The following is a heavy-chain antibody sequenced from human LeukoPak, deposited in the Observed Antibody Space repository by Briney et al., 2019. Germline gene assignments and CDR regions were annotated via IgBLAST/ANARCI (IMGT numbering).Heavy chain of an antibody. Sequence: SGGSLRLSCAASGFTFSDYGIHWVRQAPGKGLEWVAVLSPHGNYEYYADSVQGRFTVSRDDSKNTVYLQMNSLRDEDTAVYYCARDWIDRSLDYWGQGTLLTVSS. CDR2: LSPHGNYE. V-gene: IGHV3-33*08. D-gene: IGHD2-2*03. CDR3: ARDWIDRSLDY. CDR1: GFTFSDYG. J-gene: IGHJ4*02.